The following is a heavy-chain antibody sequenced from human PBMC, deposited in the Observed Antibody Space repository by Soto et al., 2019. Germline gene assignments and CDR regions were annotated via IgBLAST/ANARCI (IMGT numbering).Heavy chain of an antibody. CDR3: AKDLIVVVPAALYGMDV. CDR2: IDGSGGTT. J-gene: IGHJ6*02. CDR1: GFPFSSTD. Sequence: GGSLRLSCAASGFPFSSTDMTWVRQAPGKGLDWVSTIDGSGGTTYYADSVKGRFTISRDNFMNTVYLQMNSLRADDTALYYCAKDLIVVVPAALYGMDVWGQGTTVTVSS. D-gene: IGHD2-2*01. V-gene: IGHV3-23*01.